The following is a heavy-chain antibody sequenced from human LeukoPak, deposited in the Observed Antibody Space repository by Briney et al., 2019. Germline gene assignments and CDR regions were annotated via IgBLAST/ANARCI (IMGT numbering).Heavy chain of an antibody. D-gene: IGHD2-21*02. Sequence: PGEPLRLSCAASGFTFSNFGMHWVRQAPGKGLEWVAVISYDGSNKYYADSVKGRFTISRDNSKNTLYLQMNSLRAEDTAVYYCAKDGEIVVVTYSALEFDYWGQGTLVTVSS. V-gene: IGHV3-30*18. CDR2: ISYDGSNK. J-gene: IGHJ4*02. CDR3: AKDGEIVVVTYSALEFDY. CDR1: GFTFSNFG.